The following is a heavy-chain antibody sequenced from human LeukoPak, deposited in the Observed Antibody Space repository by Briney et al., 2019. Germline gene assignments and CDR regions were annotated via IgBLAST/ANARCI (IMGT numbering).Heavy chain of an antibody. CDR3: ARYCSSTSCYTGVSWDY. V-gene: IGHV1-3*01. CDR2: INAGNGNT. Sequence: ASVKVSCEASGYTFTSYAMHWVRQAPGQRLEWMGWINAGNGNTKYSQKFQGRVTITRDTSASTAYMGLSSLRSEDTAVYYCARYCSSTSCYTGVSWDYWGQGTLVTVSS. J-gene: IGHJ4*02. D-gene: IGHD2-2*02. CDR1: GYTFTSYA.